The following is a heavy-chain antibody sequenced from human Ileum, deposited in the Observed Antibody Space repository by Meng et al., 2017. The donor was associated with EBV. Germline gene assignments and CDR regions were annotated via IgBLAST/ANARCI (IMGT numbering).Heavy chain of an antibody. CDR2: INHSGST. J-gene: IGHJ5*02. CDR3: AREARSSGYHPGIGP. Sequence: HVQLQQWGAXLLKPXXXLSLTCAVYGGFFSGYYWSWIRQSPGKGLEWIGEINHSGSTNYNPSLKSRVTISVDTSKNQFSLKLTSVTAADTAVYYCAREARSSGYHPGIGPWGQGTLVTVSS. CDR1: GGFFSGYY. V-gene: IGHV4-34*02. D-gene: IGHD3-22*01.